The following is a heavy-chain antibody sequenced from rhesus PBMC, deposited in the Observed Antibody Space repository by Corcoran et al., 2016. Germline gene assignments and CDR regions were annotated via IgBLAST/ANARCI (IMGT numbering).Heavy chain of an antibody. V-gene: IGHV4-73*01. D-gene: IGHD3-9*01. Sequence: QVKLQQWGEGLVKPSETLSLTCAVYGGSISGYYYWSWIRQAPGKGLEWIGKIDGNTASTYNNPSLKTRVTISKDTSKNQFSLKLSSVPAADPAVYYCAGWGPGSTRWVFDYWGQGVLVTVSS. CDR1: GGSISGYYY. J-gene: IGHJ4*01. CDR3: AGWGPGSTRWVFDY. CDR2: IDGNTAST.